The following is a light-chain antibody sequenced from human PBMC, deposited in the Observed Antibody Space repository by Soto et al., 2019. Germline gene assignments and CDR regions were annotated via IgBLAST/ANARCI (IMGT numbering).Light chain of an antibody. CDR1: QSVSSSY. CDR3: QQYGSSPPIT. J-gene: IGKJ5*01. CDR2: GAS. V-gene: IGKV3-20*01. Sequence: EIVLTQSPGTLSLSPGERATLSCRASQSVSSSYLAWYQQKPGQAPRLLIYGASSRATGIPDRFSGSGSGTDLPLIISRLEPEDFAVYYCQQYGSSPPITFGQGTRLEIK.